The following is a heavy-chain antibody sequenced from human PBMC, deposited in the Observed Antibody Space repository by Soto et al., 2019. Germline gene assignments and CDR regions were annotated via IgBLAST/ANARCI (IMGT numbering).Heavy chain of an antibody. CDR3: ARQSAVAGNWFDP. CDR2: IYYSGST. Sequence: QLQLQESGPGLVKPSETLSLSCTVSGGSISSSSYYWGWIRQPPGKGLEWIGSIYYSGSTYYNPSLKRRVTIYADTSKRQFSRKLSSVTAADTAVYYCARQSAVAGNWFDPWGQGTLVTVSS. J-gene: IGHJ5*02. D-gene: IGHD6-19*01. V-gene: IGHV4-39*01. CDR1: GGSISSSSYY.